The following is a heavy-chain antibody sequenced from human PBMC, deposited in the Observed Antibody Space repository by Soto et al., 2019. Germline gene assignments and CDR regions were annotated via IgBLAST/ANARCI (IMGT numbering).Heavy chain of an antibody. CDR3: ARELQGLYYFDY. J-gene: IGHJ4*02. D-gene: IGHD4-4*01. Sequence: QVQVVQSGAEVKKPGASVRVSCKASEYTFTSHVMHWVRQAPGQSLEWMGWINAGNGNTKYSQKFQDRVTITRDTSASTAYMELSSLRSEDTAVYYCARELQGLYYFDYWGQGTLVTVSS. CDR1: EYTFTSHV. V-gene: IGHV1-3*01. CDR2: INAGNGNT.